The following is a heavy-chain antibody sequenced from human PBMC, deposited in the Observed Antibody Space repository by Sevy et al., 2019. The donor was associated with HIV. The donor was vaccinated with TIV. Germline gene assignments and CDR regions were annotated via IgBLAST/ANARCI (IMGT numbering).Heavy chain of an antibody. J-gene: IGHJ4*02. Sequence: ASVKVSCKASGYTFTSYGISWVRQAPGQGLEWMGWISAYNGNTNYAQKLQGRVTMTTDTSTSTAYMELMSLRSDDTAVYYCARDRGAITMVRGVIIRHSYFDYWGQGTLVTVSP. V-gene: IGHV1-18*01. CDR3: ARDRGAITMVRGVIIRHSYFDY. CDR2: ISAYNGNT. CDR1: GYTFTSYG. D-gene: IGHD3-10*01.